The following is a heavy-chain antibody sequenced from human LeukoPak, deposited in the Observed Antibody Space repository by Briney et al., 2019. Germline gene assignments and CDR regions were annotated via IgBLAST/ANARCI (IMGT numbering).Heavy chain of an antibody. V-gene: IGHV3-21*01. Sequence: GGSLRLSCAAFGFTFSSYSMNWIRQTPGKGLEWVSSISSGSGYIHYADSVKGRFTISRDNAKKSLYLQMNSLRAEDTAVYYCARDPPTFYCGGDCYTHWGQGTLVTVSS. CDR1: GFTFSSYS. J-gene: IGHJ4*02. CDR3: ARDPPTFYCGGDCYTH. CDR2: ISSGSGYI. D-gene: IGHD2-21*02.